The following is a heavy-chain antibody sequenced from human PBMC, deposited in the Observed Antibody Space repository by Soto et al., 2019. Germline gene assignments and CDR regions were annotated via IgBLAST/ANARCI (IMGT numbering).Heavy chain of an antibody. Sequence: QVQLVQSGAEVKNPGSSVRVSCKASGRTFSNYGISWVRQAPGQGLEWRGGIIPIFGTPKYAQKFQGKVTITADTSTTTVYMDLSSLRSEDTAVYYCARGTSGQISDYLDYWGQGTLVTVSS. D-gene: IGHD2-15*01. CDR1: GRTFSNYG. CDR3: ARGTSGQISDYLDY. CDR2: IIPIFGTP. J-gene: IGHJ4*02. V-gene: IGHV1-69*06.